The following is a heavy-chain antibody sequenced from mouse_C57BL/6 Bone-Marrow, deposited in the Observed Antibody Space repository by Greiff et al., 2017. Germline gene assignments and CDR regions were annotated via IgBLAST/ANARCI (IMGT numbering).Heavy chain of an antibody. D-gene: IGHD1-1*01. CDR1: GFNIKDDY. Sequence: VQLQQSGAELVRPGASVKLSCTASGFNIKDDYMHWVKQRPEQGLEWIGWIDPENGDTEYASKFQGKATITADTSSNTAYLQLSSLTSEDTAVYYCTLYYYGSSPYWGQGTTLTVSS. J-gene: IGHJ2*01. V-gene: IGHV14-4*01. CDR2: IDPENGDT. CDR3: TLYYYGSSPY.